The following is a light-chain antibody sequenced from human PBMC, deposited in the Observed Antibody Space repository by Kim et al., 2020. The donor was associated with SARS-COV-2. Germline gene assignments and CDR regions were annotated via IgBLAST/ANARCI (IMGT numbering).Light chain of an antibody. J-gene: IGKJ4*01. CDR2: DGS. Sequence: VSPGERATLSCRASQSVSSNLNWYQQKLGQAPRLLIYDGSTRATGIPARFSGSGSGTEFTLTISSLQSEDFGIYYCQQDNKWPLTFGGGTKVDIK. CDR1: QSVSSN. CDR3: QQDNKWPLT. V-gene: IGKV3-15*01.